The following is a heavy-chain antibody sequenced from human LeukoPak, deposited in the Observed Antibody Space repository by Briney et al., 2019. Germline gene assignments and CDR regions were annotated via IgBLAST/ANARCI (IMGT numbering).Heavy chain of an antibody. CDR1: GYTFISYG. J-gene: IGHJ4*02. CDR2: ISAYNGNT. D-gene: IGHD6-19*01. V-gene: IGHV1-18*04. CDR3: ARDLGALAVAGSFDY. Sequence: GASVKVSCKASGYTFISYGISWVRQAPGQGLEWMGWISAYNGNTNYAQKLQGRVTMTTDTSTSTAYMELRSLRSDDTAVYYCARDLGALAVAGSFDYWGQGTLVTVSS.